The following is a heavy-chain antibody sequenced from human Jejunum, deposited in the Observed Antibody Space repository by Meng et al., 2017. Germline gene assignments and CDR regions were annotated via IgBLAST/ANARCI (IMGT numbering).Heavy chain of an antibody. J-gene: IGHJ3*01. V-gene: IGHV3-43D*04. CDR2: ISWNAGST. CDR3: AKTVYGDFYDAFDL. D-gene: IGHD4-17*01. Sequence: GESLKISCAASGFTFDEFAMHWVRQAPGKGLEWASLISWNAGSTYYADSVKGRFTISRDNTKNSLFLQMNSLRPEDTALYYCAKTVYGDFYDAFDLWGQGTMVTVSS. CDR1: GFTFDEFA.